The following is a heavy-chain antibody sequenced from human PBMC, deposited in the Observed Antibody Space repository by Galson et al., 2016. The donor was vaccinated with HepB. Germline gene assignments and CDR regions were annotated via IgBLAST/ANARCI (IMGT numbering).Heavy chain of an antibody. CDR1: GGSISTYY. Sequence: SETLSLTCTVSGGSISTYYLTWIRQPAGKGLEWIGRIFTGGSTKYNPSLKSRVSISVDTSRSQFSLKLLSATAADTAVYYCVCESGPFDYWGQGALVTVSS. CDR3: VCESGPFDY. CDR2: IFTGGST. D-gene: IGHD3-10*01. J-gene: IGHJ4*02. V-gene: IGHV4-4*07.